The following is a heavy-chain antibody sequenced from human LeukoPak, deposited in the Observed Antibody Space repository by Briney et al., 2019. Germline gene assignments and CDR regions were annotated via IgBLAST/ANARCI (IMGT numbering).Heavy chain of an antibody. J-gene: IGHJ4*02. CDR2: IYYSGSA. Sequence: PSETLSLTCTVSGGSISAYYWSWIRQPPGKGLEWIGYIYYSGSADYNPALKSRVTISVDTSKNQFSLKLSSVTAADTAVYYCARGPPPQRFGGPYYKGYFENWGQGTLVTVSS. CDR3: ARGPPPQRFGGPYYKGYFEN. D-gene: IGHD3-22*01. CDR1: GGSISAYY. V-gene: IGHV4-59*01.